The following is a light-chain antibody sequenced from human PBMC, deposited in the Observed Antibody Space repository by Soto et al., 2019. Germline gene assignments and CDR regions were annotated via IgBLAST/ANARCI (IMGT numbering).Light chain of an antibody. CDR1: QSVSSY. Sequence: EIVLTQSPATLSLAPGERATLSCRARQSVSSYLAWYQQKPGQAPRLLIYDASNRATGIPARFSGSGSGTDFTLTISSLHSDDFAVYYCQQHNNWPLTFGPGTKGDIK. V-gene: IGKV3-11*01. J-gene: IGKJ3*01. CDR2: DAS. CDR3: QQHNNWPLT.